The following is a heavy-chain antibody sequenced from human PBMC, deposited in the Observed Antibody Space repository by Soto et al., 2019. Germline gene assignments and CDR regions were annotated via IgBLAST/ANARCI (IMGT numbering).Heavy chain of an antibody. D-gene: IGHD3-22*01. CDR1: GGSISSGGYS. J-gene: IGHJ5*02. Sequence: QLQLQESGSGLVKPSQTLSLTCAVSGGSISSGGYSWSWIRQPPGKGLEWIGYIYHSGSTYYNPSPKRRVPIPVDGSKNQFSLKLSFVPAADRAVYYCARGGYYYDGSGKGWFDPWGQGPLVTVSS. CDR2: IYHSGST. CDR3: ARGGYYYDGSGKGWFDP. V-gene: IGHV4-30-2*01.